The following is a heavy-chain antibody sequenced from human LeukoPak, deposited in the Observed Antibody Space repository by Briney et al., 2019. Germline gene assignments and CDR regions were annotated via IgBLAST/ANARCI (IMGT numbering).Heavy chain of an antibody. V-gene: IGHV4-59*02. J-gene: IGHJ6*02. CDR1: GGSVSSYY. CDR3: ARSGFRDYYFAMDV. CDR2: IFYGGST. D-gene: IGHD3-22*01. Sequence: SETLSLTCTVSGGSVSSYYRSWIRQLPGKGLEWIGFIFYGGSTNYDPSLKSRVTISEDTSKNQFSLKLSSVTAADTAVYYCARSGFRDYYFAMDVWGQGTTVTVSS.